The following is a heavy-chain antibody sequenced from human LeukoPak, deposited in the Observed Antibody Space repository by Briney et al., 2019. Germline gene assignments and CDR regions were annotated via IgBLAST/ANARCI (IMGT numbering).Heavy chain of an antibody. V-gene: IGHV3-23*01. CDR3: AKIAAAGPNSFDY. CDR1: GFTFSGYA. CDR2: ISGGGGTTYYA. D-gene: IGHD6-13*01. Sequence: GGSLRLSCAASGFTFSGYAMSWVRQSPGKGLEWVSAISGGGGTTYYAYYADSVKGRFTISRDNSKNTLYLLMNSLRAEDTAVYYCAKIAAAGPNSFDYWGLGTLVTVSS. J-gene: IGHJ4*02.